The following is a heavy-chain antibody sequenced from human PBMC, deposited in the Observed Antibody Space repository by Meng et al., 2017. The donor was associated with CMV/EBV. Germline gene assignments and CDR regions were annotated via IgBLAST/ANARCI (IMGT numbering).Heavy chain of an antibody. CDR2: MNPNSGNT. Sequence: ASVKVSCKASGYTFTSYDINWVRQATGQGLEWMGWMNPNSGNTGYAQKFQGRVTMTRNTSISTAYMELSSLRSEDTAVYYCASMVVTRGWFDPWGQGTLVTVSS. CDR3: ASMVVTRGWFDP. J-gene: IGHJ5*02. D-gene: IGHD4/OR15-4a*01. CDR1: GYTFTSYD. V-gene: IGHV1-8*01.